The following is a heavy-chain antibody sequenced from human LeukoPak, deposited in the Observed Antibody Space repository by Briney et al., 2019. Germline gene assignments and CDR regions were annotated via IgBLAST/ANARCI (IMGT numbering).Heavy chain of an antibody. CDR1: GGSFSGYY. Sequence: TSETLSLTCAVYGGSFSGYYWNWIRQPPGKGLEWIGEINHSGSTNYNPSLKSRVTISVDTSKNQFSLRLSSVTAADTAVHYCARGFLRGYSRGYFDLWGRGTLVTVSS. J-gene: IGHJ2*01. D-gene: IGHD5-18*01. CDR2: INHSGST. CDR3: ARGFLRGYSRGYFDL. V-gene: IGHV4-34*01.